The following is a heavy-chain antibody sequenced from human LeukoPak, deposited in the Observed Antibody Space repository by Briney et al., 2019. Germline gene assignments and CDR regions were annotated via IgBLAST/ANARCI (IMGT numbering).Heavy chain of an antibody. CDR1: SASLSSSASY. V-gene: IGHV4-39*02. J-gene: IGHJ4*02. CDR3: ARVSAPRRRIVGTNYFDY. D-gene: IGHD1-26*01. CDR2: MYYSGST. Sequence: SETLSLTCTVSSASLSSSASYWGWIRQPPGRGLEWIGTMYYSGSTYYNPSLNSRVTISVDTSKNHFSLELNSVTAADTAVYYCARVSAPRRRIVGTNYFDYWGQGTLVTVSS.